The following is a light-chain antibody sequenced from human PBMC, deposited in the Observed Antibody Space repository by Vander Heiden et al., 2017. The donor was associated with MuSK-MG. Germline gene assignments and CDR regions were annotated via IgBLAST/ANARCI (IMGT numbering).Light chain of an antibody. CDR3: SVWYDSLSAWM. CDR2: SDD. V-gene: IGLV1-47*02. CDR1: SSNIGGNY. J-gene: IGLJ3*02. Sequence: QSGLTQPPSASATPGQGVTISGSGSSSNIGGNYVFWYQQLPGTAPKLLIYSDDQRPSGVPARFSGSKSGTSGSLAISRLRSEDEADYYCSVWYDSLSAWMFGGGTKLTVL.